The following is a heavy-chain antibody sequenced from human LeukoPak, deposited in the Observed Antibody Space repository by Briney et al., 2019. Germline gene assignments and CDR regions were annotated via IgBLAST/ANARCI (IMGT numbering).Heavy chain of an antibody. CDR1: GFTFCSFW. Sequence: GGTLRLSCAASGFTFCSFWTSWVPHAPGKGREWGANITQDGREKYNVDSAKGRSPISRDNARNTLYRQMNSLRAEVTAVYYCARHYYDSSGYHLSYYYYGMDVWGQGTTVTVSS. CDR3: ARHYYDSSGYHLSYYYYGMDV. CDR2: ITQDGREK. V-gene: IGHV3-7*01. J-gene: IGHJ6*02. D-gene: IGHD3-22*01.